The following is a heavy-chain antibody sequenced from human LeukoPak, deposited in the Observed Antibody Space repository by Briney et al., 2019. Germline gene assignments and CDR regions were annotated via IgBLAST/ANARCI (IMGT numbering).Heavy chain of an antibody. Sequence: GGSLRLSCAVSGITLSNYGMSWVRQAPGKGLEWVAGISDSGGRTNYADSVKGRFTISRDNPKNTLYLQMNSLRPEDTAVYFCAKRGVVIRVILVGFHKEAYYFDSWGQGVLVTVSS. CDR2: ISDSGGRT. CDR3: AKRGVVIRVILVGFHKEAYYFDS. D-gene: IGHD3-22*01. V-gene: IGHV3-23*01. CDR1: GITLSNYG. J-gene: IGHJ4*02.